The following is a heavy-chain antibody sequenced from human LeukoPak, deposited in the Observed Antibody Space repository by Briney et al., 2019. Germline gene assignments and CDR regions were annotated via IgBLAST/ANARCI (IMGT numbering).Heavy chain of an antibody. CDR2: IIPIFGTA. Sequence: ISWVRQAPGQGLEXMGGIIPIFGTANYAQKLQGRVTITADESTSTAYMELSSLRSEDTAVYYCASDFWSGYYIPYFQHWGQGTLVTVSS. CDR3: ASDFWSGYYIPYFQH. V-gene: IGHV1-69*01. D-gene: IGHD3-3*01. J-gene: IGHJ1*01.